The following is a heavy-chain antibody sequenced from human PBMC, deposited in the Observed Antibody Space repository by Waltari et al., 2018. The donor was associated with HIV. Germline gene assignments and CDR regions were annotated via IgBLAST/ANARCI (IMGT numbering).Heavy chain of an antibody. CDR2: IKSKTDGGTT. Sequence: EVQLVESGGGLVKPGGSLILSCAASGYTFHNAWMIRGRQDPGKGLEWVGRIKSKTDGGTTDYAAPVKGRFTISRDDSKNTLYLQMNSLKTEDTAVYYCSTTPARGDHWGQGTLVTVSS. CDR3: STTPARGDH. CDR1: GYTFHNAW. D-gene: IGHD2-15*01. V-gene: IGHV3-15*01. J-gene: IGHJ4*02.